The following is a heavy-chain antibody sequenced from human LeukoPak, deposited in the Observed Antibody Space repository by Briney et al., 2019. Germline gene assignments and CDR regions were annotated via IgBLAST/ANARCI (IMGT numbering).Heavy chain of an antibody. V-gene: IGHV3-23*01. D-gene: IGHD3-22*01. Sequence: GGSLRLSCAASGFTFSSYAMSWVRQAPGKGLEWVSALSGSGGSTYYADSVKGRFTISRDNSKNTLYLQMNSLRAEDTAVYYCAKDLSQTIVVVTHFDYWGQGTLVTVSS. CDR2: LSGSGGST. J-gene: IGHJ4*02. CDR1: GFTFSSYA. CDR3: AKDLSQTIVVVTHFDY.